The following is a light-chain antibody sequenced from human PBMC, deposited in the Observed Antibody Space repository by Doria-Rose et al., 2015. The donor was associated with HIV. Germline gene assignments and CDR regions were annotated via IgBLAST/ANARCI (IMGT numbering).Light chain of an antibody. Sequence: QAVVTQEPSPTVSPGGTVTLTCASSTGAVTSGYYPNWFQQKPGQPPRTLIYSTSYKHSWTPVRFSGSLLGGKAALTLSGVQPEDEAEYYCLLYYGGTQGVCGGGTKLTVL. CDR1: TGAVTSGYY. V-gene: IGLV7-43*01. J-gene: IGLJ3*02. CDR3: LLYYGGTQGV. CDR2: STS.